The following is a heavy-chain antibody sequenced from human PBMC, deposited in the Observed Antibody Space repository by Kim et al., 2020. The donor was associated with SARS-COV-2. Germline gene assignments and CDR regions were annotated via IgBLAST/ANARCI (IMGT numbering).Heavy chain of an antibody. J-gene: IGHJ4*02. CDR3: ARDSGSYYSPKFDY. Sequence: GGSLRLSCAASGFTFSSYAMSWVRQAPGKGLEWVSTISGSGGSTYYADSVKGRFTISRDNSKNTLYLQMNSLRAEDTAVYYCARDSGSYYSPKFDYWGQGTLVTVSS. CDR2: ISGSGGST. V-gene: IGHV3-23*01. D-gene: IGHD3-10*01. CDR1: GFTFSSYA.